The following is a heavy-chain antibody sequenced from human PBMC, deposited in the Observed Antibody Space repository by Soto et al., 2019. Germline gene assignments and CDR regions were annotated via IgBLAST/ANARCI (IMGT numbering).Heavy chain of an antibody. CDR3: ARDEYIVVVPAAMGRYYYYGMDV. V-gene: IGHV1-46*01. D-gene: IGHD2-2*01. J-gene: IGHJ6*02. CDR2: INPSGGST. CDR1: GYTFTSYY. Sequence: ASVKVSCKAFGYTFTSYYMHWVRQAPGQGLEWMGIINPSGGSTNYAQKFQGRVTMTRDTSTSTVYMELSSLRSEDTAVYYCARDEYIVVVPAAMGRYYYYGMDVWGQGTTVTVSS.